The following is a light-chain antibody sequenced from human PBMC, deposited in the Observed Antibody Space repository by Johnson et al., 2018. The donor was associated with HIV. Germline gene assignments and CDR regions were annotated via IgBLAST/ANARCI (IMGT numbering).Light chain of an antibody. V-gene: IGLV1-51*02. CDR2: ENT. CDR1: SSNIGNNY. J-gene: IGLJ1*01. Sequence: QSVLTQPPSVSAAPGQKVTISCSGSSSNIGNNYVSWYQQLPGTAPKLLIYENTKRPSGIPDRFSGSKSGTSATLAITGLQTGDEADYYCATWHSSLTSGGVFGTGTKVTVL. CDR3: ATWHSSLTSGGV.